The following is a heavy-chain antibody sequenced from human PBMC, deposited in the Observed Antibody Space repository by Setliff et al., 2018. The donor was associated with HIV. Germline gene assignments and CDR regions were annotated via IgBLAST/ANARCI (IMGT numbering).Heavy chain of an antibody. J-gene: IGHJ3*02. D-gene: IGHD3-22*01. CDR1: GGTFSSYA. V-gene: IGHV1-69*10. CDR3: ASLGQVYYDPAGNAFDI. CDR2: IIPILGIA. Sequence: GASVKVSCKASGGTFSSYAISWVRQAPGQGLEWMGGIIPILGIANYAQKFQGRVTMTRDTSISTAYMELSRLRSDDTAVYYCASLGQVYYDPAGNAFDIWGQGTMVTVSS.